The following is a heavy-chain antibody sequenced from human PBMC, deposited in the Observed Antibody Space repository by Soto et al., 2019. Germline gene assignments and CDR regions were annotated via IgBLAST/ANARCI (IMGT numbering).Heavy chain of an antibody. Sequence: QVQLVESGGGVVQPGKSLRLSCAASGFTFNSYGMHWVRQAPGKGPEWVAVIWYDGSKKDYADSVKGRFTISRDTSNNTLYLQMNTLRAEHTAVYHCARDAWIRTRVSPWFAPWGQGTLVNVSS. V-gene: IGHV3-33*01. J-gene: IGHJ5*02. CDR1: GFTFNSYG. D-gene: IGHD1-7*01. CDR2: IWYDGSKK. CDR3: ARDAWIRTRVSPWFAP.